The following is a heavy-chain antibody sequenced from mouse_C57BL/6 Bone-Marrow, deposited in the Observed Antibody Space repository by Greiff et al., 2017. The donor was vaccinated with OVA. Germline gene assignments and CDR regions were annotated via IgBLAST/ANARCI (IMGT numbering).Heavy chain of an antibody. V-gene: IGHV5-4*01. CDR3: ARASNYGYFDY. CDR1: GFTFSSYA. Sequence: DVHLVESGGGLVKPGGSLKLSCAASGFTFSSYAMSWVRQTPEKRLEWVATISDGGSYTYYPDNVKGRFTISRDNAKNNLYLQMSHLKSEDTAMYYCARASNYGYFDYWGQGTTLTVSS. J-gene: IGHJ2*01. D-gene: IGHD2-5*01. CDR2: ISDGGSYT.